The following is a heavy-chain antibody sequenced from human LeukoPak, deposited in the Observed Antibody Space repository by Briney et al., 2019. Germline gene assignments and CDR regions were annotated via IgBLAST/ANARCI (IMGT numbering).Heavy chain of an antibody. CDR2: IYYSGST. CDR1: GGSISSSSYY. D-gene: IGHD6-19*01. V-gene: IGHV4-39*07. J-gene: IGHJ5*02. CDR3: ARDLHPRWLVSTYNWFDP. Sequence: PSETLSLTCTVSGGSISSSSYYWGWIRQPPGKGLEWIGSIYYSGSTYYNPSLKSRVTISVDTSKNQFSLKLSSVTAADTAVYYCARDLHPRWLVSTYNWFDPWGQGTLVTVSS.